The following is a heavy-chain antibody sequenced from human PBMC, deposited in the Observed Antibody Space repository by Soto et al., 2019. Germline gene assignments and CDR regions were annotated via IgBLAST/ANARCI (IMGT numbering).Heavy chain of an antibody. CDR2: IGSSAGST. D-gene: IGHD6-19*01. CDR3: AKGGRSSGWFD. CDR1: GFTFSSSA. J-gene: IGHJ4*02. Sequence: GGSLRLSCAASGFTFSSSAMSWVRQAPGKGLEWVSVIGSSAGSTYYADSVKGRFSISRDNSKDTLYLQMNSLRADDTAVYYCAKGGRSSGWFDWGQGTLVTVSS. V-gene: IGHV3-23*01.